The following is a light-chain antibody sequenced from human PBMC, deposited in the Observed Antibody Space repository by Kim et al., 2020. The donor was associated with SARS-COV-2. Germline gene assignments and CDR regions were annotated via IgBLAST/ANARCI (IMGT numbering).Light chain of an antibody. CDR1: QSVNVS. V-gene: IGKV1-5*01. J-gene: IGKJ4*01. Sequence: ASVGERVTLTCRASQSVNVSWAWYQQKPGTAPTLLIYHAATLQSGVPPRFRGSGSGTEFTLTISSLQPEDFATYYCQQYTNFVLTFGGGTKVDIK. CDR2: HAA. CDR3: QQYTNFVLT.